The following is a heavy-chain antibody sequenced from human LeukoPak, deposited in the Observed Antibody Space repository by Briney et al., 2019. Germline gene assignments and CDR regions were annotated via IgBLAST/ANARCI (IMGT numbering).Heavy chain of an antibody. CDR3: AGDGQPLDYGDVT. CDR2: IYYSGST. CDR1: GGSVSSGSYY. J-gene: IGHJ5*02. V-gene: IGHV4-61*01. Sequence: SETLCLTCTVSGGSVSSGSYYWSWIRQPPGKGLEWIGYIYYSGSTNYNPSLKSRVTISVDTSKNQFSLKLSSVTAADTAVYYCAGDGQPLDYGDVTWGQGTLVTVSS. D-gene: IGHD4-17*01.